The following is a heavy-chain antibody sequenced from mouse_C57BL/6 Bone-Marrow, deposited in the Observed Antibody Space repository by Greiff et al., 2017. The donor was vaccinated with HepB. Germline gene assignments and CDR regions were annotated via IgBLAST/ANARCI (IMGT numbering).Heavy chain of an antibody. D-gene: IGHD1-1*01. Sequence: QVQLQQPGAELVRPGTSVKLSCKASGYTFTSYWMHWVKQRPGQGLEWIGVIDPSDSYTNYNQKFKGKATLTVDTSSSTAYMQLSSLTSEYSAVYDCARSPLPYYYGSSSGGQGTTLTVSS. J-gene: IGHJ2*01. CDR2: IDPSDSYT. CDR3: ARSPLPYYYGSSS. V-gene: IGHV1-59*01. CDR1: GYTFTSYW.